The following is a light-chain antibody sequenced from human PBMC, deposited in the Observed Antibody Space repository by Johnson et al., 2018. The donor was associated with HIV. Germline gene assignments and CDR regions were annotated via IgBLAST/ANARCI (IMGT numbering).Light chain of an antibody. CDR1: SSNIGNNY. J-gene: IGLJ1*01. CDR2: DNN. V-gene: IGLV1-51*01. Sequence: QSVLTQPPSVSAAPGQKVTISCSGSSSNIGNNYVSWYQHLPGTAPKLLIYDNNKRPSGIPARFSGSKSGTSATLGITGLQTGDEADYYCGTWDSSLSAGVFGTGTKVTVL. CDR3: GTWDSSLSAGV.